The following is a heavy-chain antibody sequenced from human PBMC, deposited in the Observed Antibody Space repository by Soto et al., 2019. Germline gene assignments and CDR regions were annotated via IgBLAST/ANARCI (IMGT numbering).Heavy chain of an antibody. CDR1: GFTFSSYG. D-gene: IGHD3-3*01. CDR2: ISYDGSNK. J-gene: IGHJ5*02. CDR3: AKGTFWSGYYIIAPYNWFDP. V-gene: IGHV3-30*18. Sequence: ESGGGVVQPGRSLRLSCAASGFTFSSYGMHWVRQAPGKGLEWVAVISYDGSNKYYADSVKGRFTISRDNSKNTLYLQMNSLRAEDTAVYYCAKGTFWSGYYIIAPYNWFDPWGQGTLVTVSS.